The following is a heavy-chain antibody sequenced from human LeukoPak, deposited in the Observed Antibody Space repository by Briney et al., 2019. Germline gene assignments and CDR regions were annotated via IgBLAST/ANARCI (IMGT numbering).Heavy chain of an antibody. D-gene: IGHD3-22*01. CDR2: ITSRDGTT. V-gene: IGHV3-23*01. Sequence: AGGSLRLSCAASGFTFSTYAMSWVRQTPGKGLEWVSSITSRDGTTYYADSVKGRFTIFRDNSENTLFLQMNSLRAEDTAVYYCARDRPNYYDSSGHYYRRDGDYWGQGTLVTVSS. CDR1: GFTFSTYA. CDR3: ARDRPNYYDSSGHYYRRDGDY. J-gene: IGHJ4*02.